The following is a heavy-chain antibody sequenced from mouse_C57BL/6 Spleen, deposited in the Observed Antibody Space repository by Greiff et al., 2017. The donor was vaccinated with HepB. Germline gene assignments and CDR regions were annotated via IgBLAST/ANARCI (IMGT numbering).Heavy chain of an antibody. CDR3: ARHDGYYWYFDV. J-gene: IGHJ1*03. CDR1: GFTFSSYT. V-gene: IGHV5-9*01. Sequence: EVNVVESGGGLVKPGGSLKLSCAASGFTFSSYTMSWVRQTPEKRLEWVATISGGGGNTYYPDSVKGRFTISRDNAKNTLYLQMSSLRSEDTALYYCARHDGYYWYFDVWGTGTTVTVSS. D-gene: IGHD2-3*01. CDR2: ISGGGGNT.